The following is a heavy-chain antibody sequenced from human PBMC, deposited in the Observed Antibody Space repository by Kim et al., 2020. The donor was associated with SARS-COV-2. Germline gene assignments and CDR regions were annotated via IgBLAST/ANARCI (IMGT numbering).Heavy chain of an antibody. V-gene: IGHV4-59*08. CDR1: GGSISSYY. D-gene: IGHD4-17*01. CDR2: IYSSGNT. J-gene: IGHJ2*01. CDR3: ARGGADYGGNSEL. Sequence: SETLSLTCSVSGGSISSYYWSWIRQPPGKGLEWIGYIYSSGNTNYNPSLRSRVTISHDTSKKQFSLKVNSVTAADTAVYYCARGGADYGGNSELWGRGTL.